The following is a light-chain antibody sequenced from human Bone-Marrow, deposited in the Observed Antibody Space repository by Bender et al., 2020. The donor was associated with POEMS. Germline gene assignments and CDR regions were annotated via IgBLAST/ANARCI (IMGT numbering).Light chain of an antibody. V-gene: IGLV3-25*02. CDR2: KDS. CDR3: LSADSSGTYVV. CDR1: ALPKQY. J-gene: IGLJ2*01. Sequence: SYELTQPPSVSVSPRQTARITCSGDALPKQYSYWYQQKPGQAPVLVIYKDSERPSGIPERFSGSSSGTTVTLTISGVQAEDEADYYCLSADSSGTYVVFGGGTKLTVL.